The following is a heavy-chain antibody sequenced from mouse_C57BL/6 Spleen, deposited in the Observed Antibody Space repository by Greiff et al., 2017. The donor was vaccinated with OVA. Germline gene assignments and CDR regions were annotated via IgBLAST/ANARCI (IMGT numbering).Heavy chain of an antibody. CDR3: ARGDYSNFDY. D-gene: IGHD2-5*01. Sequence: QVQLQQPGAELVMPGASVKLSCKASGYTFTSYWMHWVKQRPGQGLEWIEEIDPSDSYTNYNQKFKGKSTLTVDKSSSTAYMQLSSLTSEDSAVYYCARGDYSNFDYWGQGTTLTVSS. CDR1: GYTFTSYW. V-gene: IGHV1-69*01. J-gene: IGHJ2*01. CDR2: IDPSDSYT.